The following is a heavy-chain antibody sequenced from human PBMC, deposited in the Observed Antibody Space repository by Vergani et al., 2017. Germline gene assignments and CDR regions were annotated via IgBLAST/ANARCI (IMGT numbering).Heavy chain of an antibody. CDR2: IYYSGST. D-gene: IGHD3-3*01. CDR1: GGSISSYY. Sequence: QVQLQESGPGLVKPSETLSLTCTVSGGSISSYYWSWIRQPPGKGLEWIGYIYYSGSTNYNPTLKSRVTISVDTSKNQFSLELSSVPAAETAVYYCARSQYDFGSGLHGXLDYWGQGTLVTVSS. CDR3: ARSQYDFGSGLHGXLDY. V-gene: IGHV4-59*01. J-gene: IGHJ4*01.